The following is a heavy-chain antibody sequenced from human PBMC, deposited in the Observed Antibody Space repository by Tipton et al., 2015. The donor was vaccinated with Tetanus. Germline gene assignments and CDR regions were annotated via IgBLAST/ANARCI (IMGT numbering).Heavy chain of an antibody. V-gene: IGHV3-7*01. CDR2: INQDGSAE. D-gene: IGHD2/OR15-2a*01. CDR3: VRRWFGTQYYFGMDV. CDR1: GFTFSSHW. Sequence: GSLRLSCEASGFTFSSHWMSWVRQVPGKGLEWVANINQDGSAEFYVDSVKDRFTISRDNSKNSLSLQMNSLRADDTAVYYCVRRWFGTQYYFGMDVWGQGTTVTVSS. J-gene: IGHJ6*02.